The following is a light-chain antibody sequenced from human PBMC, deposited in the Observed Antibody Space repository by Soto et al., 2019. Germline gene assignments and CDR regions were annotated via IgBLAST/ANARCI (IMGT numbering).Light chain of an antibody. J-gene: IGKJ1*01. CDR1: QSLSSNF. V-gene: IGKV3-20*01. CDR2: GAS. Sequence: VWTQSPGTLSLSPGERATLSCRASQSLSSNFLSWYQQKPGQAPRLLIFGASTRATGIPDRFSGSWSGTVFTLTISRMEPEDFAVYYSQHYAHPQTFGQGTNVDIK. CDR3: QHYAHPQT.